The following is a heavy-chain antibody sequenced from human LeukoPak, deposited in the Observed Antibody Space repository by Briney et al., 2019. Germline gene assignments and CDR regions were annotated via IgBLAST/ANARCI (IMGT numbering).Heavy chain of an antibody. CDR3: ARVDWFYYGMDV. Sequence: GGSLRLSCAASGFTFSSYEMNWVRQAPGKGLEWVSYISSSGSTIYYADSVKGRFIISRDNAKNSLYLQMNSLRAEDTAVYYCARVDWFYYGMDVWGQGTTVTVSS. V-gene: IGHV3-48*03. D-gene: IGHD3/OR15-3a*01. J-gene: IGHJ6*02. CDR1: GFTFSSYE. CDR2: ISSSGSTI.